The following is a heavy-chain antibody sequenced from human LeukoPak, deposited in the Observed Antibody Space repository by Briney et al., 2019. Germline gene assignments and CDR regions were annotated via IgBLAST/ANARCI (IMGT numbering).Heavy chain of an antibody. Sequence: PAGGSLRLSCITSGFIFSNYDMHWVRHPTGKGLEWVAAIATSGATYYADSLKGRFTISREDAQNSLYLQINSLRAGDTAVYYCASRDQYYDILTGYYKAWGQGTLVTVSS. CDR3: ASRDQYYDILTGYYKA. CDR2: IATSGAT. J-gene: IGHJ4*02. D-gene: IGHD3-9*01. CDR1: GFIFSNYD. V-gene: IGHV3-13*01.